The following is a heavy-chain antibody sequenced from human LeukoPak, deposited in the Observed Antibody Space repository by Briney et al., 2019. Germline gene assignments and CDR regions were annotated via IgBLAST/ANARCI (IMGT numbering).Heavy chain of an antibody. V-gene: IGHV3-33*01. D-gene: IGHD2-15*01. CDR2: IWCGGSNK. CDR1: GFTFSSYG. CDR3: ARDLCETTGGRTPFDY. J-gene: IGHJ4*02. Sequence: GGSLRLSCAASGFTFSSYGMHWVRQAPGKGLEWVAAIWCGGSNKYYADSVKGRFTISRDNSKTTLYQQMNSLRAEDTAVYYCARDLCETTGGRTPFDYWGQGTLVTVSS.